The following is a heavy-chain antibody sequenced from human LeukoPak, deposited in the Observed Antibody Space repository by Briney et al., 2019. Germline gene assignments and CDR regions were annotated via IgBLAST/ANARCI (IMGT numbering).Heavy chain of an antibody. CDR1: GFTFDDYG. CDR2: INWNGGST. CDR3: ARALEGDYYDSSGYYYVSYFDY. D-gene: IGHD3-22*01. V-gene: IGHV3-20*04. Sequence: AGGSLRLSCAASGFTFDDYGMSWVRQAPGKGLEWVSGINWNGGSTGYADSVKGRFTISRDNAKNSLYLQMNSLRAEDTALYYCARALEGDYYDSSGYYYVSYFDYWGQGTLVTVPS. J-gene: IGHJ4*02.